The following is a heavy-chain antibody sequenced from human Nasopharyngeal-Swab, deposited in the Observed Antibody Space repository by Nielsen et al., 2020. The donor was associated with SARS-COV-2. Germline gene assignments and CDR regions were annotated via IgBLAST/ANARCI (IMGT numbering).Heavy chain of an antibody. V-gene: IGHV3-33*01. J-gene: IGHJ4*02. D-gene: IGHD3-22*01. CDR2: IWYDGSNK. Sequence: GESLKISCAASGFTFSSYGMHWVRQAPGKGPEWVAVIWYDGSNKYYADSVKGRFTISRDNSKNTLYLQMNSLRAEDTAVYYCARDLPAFYDSSGYNFGYWGQGTLVTVSS. CDR3: ARDLPAFYDSSGYNFGY. CDR1: GFTFSSYG.